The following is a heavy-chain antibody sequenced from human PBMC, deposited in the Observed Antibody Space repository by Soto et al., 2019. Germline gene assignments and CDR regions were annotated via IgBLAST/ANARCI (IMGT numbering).Heavy chain of an antibody. V-gene: IGHV4-59*01. Sequence: PSETLSLTCTVSGGSISSNYWSWIRQPPGKGLEWIRYFYNRGSTNYNPSLKSQVTISVDTSKNQVVLTMTNMDPVDTAMYYCARMRTYYDILTGYEADYGMDVWGQGTTVTVSS. D-gene: IGHD3-9*01. J-gene: IGHJ6*02. CDR3: ARMRTYYDILTGYEADYGMDV. CDR1: GGSISSNY. CDR2: FYNRGST.